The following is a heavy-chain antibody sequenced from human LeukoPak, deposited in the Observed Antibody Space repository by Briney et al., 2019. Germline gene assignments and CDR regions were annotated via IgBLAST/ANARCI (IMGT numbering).Heavy chain of an antibody. CDR1: GGTFSSYA. CDR3: ASRAPQGYYMDV. J-gene: IGHJ6*03. CDR2: IIPIFGTA. V-gene: IGHV1-69*06. D-gene: IGHD3-10*01. Sequence: GSSVKVSCKASGGTFSSYAISWVRQAPGQGLEWMGGIIPIFGTANYAQRFQGRVTITADKSTSTAYMELSSLRSEDTAVYYCASRAPQGYYMDVWGKGTTVTVSS.